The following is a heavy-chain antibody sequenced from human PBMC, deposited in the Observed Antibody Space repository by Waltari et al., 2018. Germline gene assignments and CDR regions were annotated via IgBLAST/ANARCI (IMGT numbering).Heavy chain of an antibody. CDR1: GYSLSSGYY. CDR2: IYHSGST. J-gene: IGHJ5*02. V-gene: IGHV4-38-2*02. CDR3: AEIAGGIAAA. Sequence: QVQLPESAPGLVKPSETLSLTCTVSGYSLSSGYYWGWIRQPPGKGLEWIGRIYHSGSTYYNPSLKSRVTISVDTSKNQFSLKLSSVTAADTAVYYCAEIAGGIAAAWGQGTLVTVSS. D-gene: IGHD6-13*01.